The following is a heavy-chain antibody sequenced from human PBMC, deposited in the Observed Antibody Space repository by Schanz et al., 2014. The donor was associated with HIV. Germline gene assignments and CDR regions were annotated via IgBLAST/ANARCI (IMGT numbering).Heavy chain of an antibody. V-gene: IGHV3-30*18. CDR3: AKAEAVIAARPGGFDY. D-gene: IGHD6-6*01. Sequence: VQLVESGGGVVRPGGSLRLSCAASGFTFDDYGMSWVRQAPGKGLEWVAVISYDGSNKYSADSVKGRFTISRDNSKNTLYLQMNSLRTEDTAVYYCAKAEAVIAARPGGFDYWGQGTLVTVSS. CDR2: ISYDGSNK. J-gene: IGHJ4*02. CDR1: GFTFDDYG.